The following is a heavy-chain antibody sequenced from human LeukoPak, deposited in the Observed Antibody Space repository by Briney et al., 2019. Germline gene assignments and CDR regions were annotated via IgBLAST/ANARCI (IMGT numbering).Heavy chain of an antibody. CDR3: ARGGSGWHWGFDP. J-gene: IGHJ5*02. D-gene: IGHD6-19*01. V-gene: IGHV7-4-1*02. Sequence: GASVKVSCKASGYTFTGYYMHWVRQAPGQGLEWMGWINTNTGNPTYAQGFTGRFVFSLDTSVSTAYLQISSLKAEDTAVYYCARGGSGWHWGFDPWGQGTLVTVSS. CDR2: INTNTGNP. CDR1: GYTFTGYY.